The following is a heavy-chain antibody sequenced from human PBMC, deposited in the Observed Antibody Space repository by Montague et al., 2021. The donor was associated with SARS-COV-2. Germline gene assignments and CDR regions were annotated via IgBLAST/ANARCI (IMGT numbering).Heavy chain of an antibody. V-gene: IGHV6-1*01. D-gene: IGHD6-6*01. CDR3: VRSQYSNTWFFDY. Sequence: CAISGDSVSNNRAAWNWIRQSPSGGLQWLGRTYFRTQWFHHYAPSVDRRITVNADASKNHFSLQLTSVTPEDSAKYFCVRSQYSNTWFFDYWGQGAQVTVSS. CDR1: GDSVSNNRAA. J-gene: IGHJ4*02. CDR2: TYFRTQWFH.